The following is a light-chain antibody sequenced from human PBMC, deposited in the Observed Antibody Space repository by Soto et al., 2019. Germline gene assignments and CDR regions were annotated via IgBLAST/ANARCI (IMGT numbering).Light chain of an antibody. J-gene: IGLJ2*01. Sequence: QSMLTQPPSASGTPGQRVTISCSGSSSNIGSNYVYWYQQLPGTAPKLLMYRNNQRPSGVPDRFSGSKSGTSASLAISGLPSEDDADYYCATWDDSLSGVVFGGGTKLTVL. CDR2: RNN. CDR3: ATWDDSLSGVV. V-gene: IGLV1-47*01. CDR1: SSNIGSNY.